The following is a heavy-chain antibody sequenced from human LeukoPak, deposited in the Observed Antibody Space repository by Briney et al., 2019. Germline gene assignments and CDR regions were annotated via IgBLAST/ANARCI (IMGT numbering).Heavy chain of an antibody. Sequence: GGSLRLSCAASGFTFSSYGMHWVRQAPGKGLEWVAFIRYDGSNKYYADSVKGRFTISRDNPKNTLYLQMNSLRVEDTAVYYCARDMSSGWYSNFDYWGQGTLVTVSS. J-gene: IGHJ4*02. CDR2: IRYDGSNK. CDR3: ARDMSSGWYSNFDY. V-gene: IGHV3-30*02. CDR1: GFTFSSYG. D-gene: IGHD6-19*01.